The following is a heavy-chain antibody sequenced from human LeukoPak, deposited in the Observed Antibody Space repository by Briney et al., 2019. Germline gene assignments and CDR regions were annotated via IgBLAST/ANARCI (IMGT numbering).Heavy chain of an antibody. CDR3: ARSGGLQKFDY. J-gene: IGHJ4*02. CDR1: EFTFSNYA. D-gene: IGHD4-11*01. Sequence: PGRSLRLSCAASEFTFSNYALHWVRQAPGKGLQWVAVISYDGNTIHYADSVKGRFIISRDTSKNTLYLQMNSLRAEDTAVYYCARSGGLQKFDYWGQGTLVIVSS. CDR2: ISYDGNTI. V-gene: IGHV3-30-3*01.